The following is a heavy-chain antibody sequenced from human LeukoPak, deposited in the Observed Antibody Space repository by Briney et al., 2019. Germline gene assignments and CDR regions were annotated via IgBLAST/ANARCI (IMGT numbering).Heavy chain of an antibody. CDR2: IIPILGIA. Sequence: SVKVSCKASGGTFSSYAISWVRQAPGQGLEWMGRIIPILGIANYAQKFQGRVTITADKSTSTAYMELSRLRSDDTAVYFCARGLAITGAGIPMNYWGQGTLVTVTS. CDR3: ARGLAITGAGIPMNY. CDR1: GGTFSSYA. D-gene: IGHD1-20*01. J-gene: IGHJ4*02. V-gene: IGHV1-69*04.